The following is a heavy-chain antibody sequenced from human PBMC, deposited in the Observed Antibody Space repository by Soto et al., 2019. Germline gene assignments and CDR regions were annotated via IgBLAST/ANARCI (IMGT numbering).Heavy chain of an antibody. J-gene: IGHJ4*01. Sequence: GGSLRLSCAASGFTFTSFAVSWVRQAPGKGLEWVSAISGSGGATYYADSVNGRFTVSRDNSRNTVYLQVDSLRVEDTAVYHCAIGEWFSTSYFYFWGNGTLVTVSS. V-gene: IGHV3-23*01. D-gene: IGHD3-10*01. CDR3: AIGEWFSTSYFYF. CDR1: GFTFTSFA. CDR2: ISGSGGAT.